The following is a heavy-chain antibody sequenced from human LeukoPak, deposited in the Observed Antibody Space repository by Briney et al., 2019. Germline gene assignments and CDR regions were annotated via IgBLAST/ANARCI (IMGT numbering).Heavy chain of an antibody. D-gene: IGHD6-19*01. V-gene: IGHV3-21*01. Sequence: GGSLRLSCAASGFTFSSYSMNWVRQAPGKGLEWVSSISSSSSYIYYADSVKGRFTISRDNAKNSLYLQMNSLRAEDTAVYYCARDHLAVARGAFDIWGQGTMVTVSS. CDR2: ISSSSSYI. J-gene: IGHJ3*02. CDR1: GFTFSSYS. CDR3: ARDHLAVARGAFDI.